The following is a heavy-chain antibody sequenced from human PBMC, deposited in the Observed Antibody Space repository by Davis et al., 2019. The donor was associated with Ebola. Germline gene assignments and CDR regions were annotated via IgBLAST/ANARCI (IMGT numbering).Heavy chain of an antibody. J-gene: IGHJ6*02. D-gene: IGHD1-14*01. CDR3: ARVHPGRKAYYYYVMDV. Sequence: ASVKVSCKASGYTFTSYDINWVRQATGQGLEWMGWMNPNSGNTGYAQKFQGRVTMTRNTSISTAYMELSSLRSEDTAVYYCARVHPGRKAYYYYVMDVWGQGTTVTVSS. CDR2: MNPNSGNT. V-gene: IGHV1-8*01. CDR1: GYTFTSYD.